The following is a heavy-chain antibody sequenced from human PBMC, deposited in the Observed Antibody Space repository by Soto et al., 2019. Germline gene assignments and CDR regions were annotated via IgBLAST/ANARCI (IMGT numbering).Heavy chain of an antibody. CDR2: INHSGST. CDR1: GGSFSGYY. J-gene: IGHJ4*02. V-gene: IGHV4-34*01. Sequence: QVQLQQWGAGLLKPSETLSLTCAVYGGSFSGYYWCWIRQPPGKGLEWIGEINHSGSTNYNPSLKSQVTTSVDTSKNQFSLKLSSVTAADTAVYYCARGDTTLWGQGTLVTVSS. CDR3: ARGDTTL. D-gene: IGHD5-18*01.